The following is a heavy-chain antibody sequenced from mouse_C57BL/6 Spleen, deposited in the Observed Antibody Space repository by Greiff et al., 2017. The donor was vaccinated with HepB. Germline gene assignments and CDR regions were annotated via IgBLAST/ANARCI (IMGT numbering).Heavy chain of an antibody. CDR3: ARKGYYYGSSYLDY. CDR2: INPYNGGT. V-gene: IGHV1-19*01. J-gene: IGHJ2*01. D-gene: IGHD1-1*01. Sequence: QLQQSGPVLVKPGASVKMSCKASGYTFTDYYMNWVKQSHGKSLEWIGVINPYNGGTSYNQKFKGKATLTVDKSSSTAYMELNSLTSEDSAVYYCARKGYYYGSSYLDYWGQGTTLTVSS. CDR1: GYTFTDYY.